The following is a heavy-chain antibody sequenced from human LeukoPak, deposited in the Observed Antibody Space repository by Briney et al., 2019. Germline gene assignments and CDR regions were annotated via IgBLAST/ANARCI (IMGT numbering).Heavy chain of an antibody. V-gene: IGHV4-59*01. CDR3: ARDNPRDSTPGIAFDI. D-gene: IGHD2-21*02. CDR1: GGSISSYY. J-gene: IGHJ3*02. CDR2: IYYSGST. Sequence: PSETLSLTCTVSGGSISSYYWSWIRQPPGKGLEWIGYIYYSGSTNYNPSLKSRVTISVDTSKNQFSLKLSSVTAADTAVYYCARDNPRDSTPGIAFDIWGQGTMVTVSS.